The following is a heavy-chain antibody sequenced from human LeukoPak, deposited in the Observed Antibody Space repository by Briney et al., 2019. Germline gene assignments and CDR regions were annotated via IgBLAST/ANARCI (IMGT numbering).Heavy chain of an antibody. CDR1: GFTFSSYW. Sequence: GGSLRLSCPASGFTFSSYWMSWVRQAPGRGLEWVANIKQDGSEKYYVDSVKGRFTISRDNAKNSLYLQMNSLRAEDTAVYYCARDYRYFDWLLFDYWGQGTLVTVSS. D-gene: IGHD3-9*01. J-gene: IGHJ4*02. CDR3: ARDYRYFDWLLFDY. V-gene: IGHV3-7*01. CDR2: IKQDGSEK.